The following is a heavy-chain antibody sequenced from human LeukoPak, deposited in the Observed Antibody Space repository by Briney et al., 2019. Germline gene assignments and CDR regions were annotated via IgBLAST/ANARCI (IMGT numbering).Heavy chain of an antibody. J-gene: IGHJ3*02. CDR2: ISGSGGST. CDR3: AKSESLWFGEYAFDI. Sequence: PGGSLRLSCAASGFTFSSYAMSWVRQAPGKGLEWDSAISGSGGSTYYADSVKGRFTISRDNSKNTLYLQMNSLRAEDTAVYYCAKSESLWFGEYAFDIWGQGTMVTVSS. D-gene: IGHD3-10*01. V-gene: IGHV3-23*01. CDR1: GFTFSSYA.